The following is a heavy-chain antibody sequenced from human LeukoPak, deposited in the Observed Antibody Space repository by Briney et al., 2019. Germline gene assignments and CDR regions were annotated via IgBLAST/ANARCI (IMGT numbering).Heavy chain of an antibody. CDR1: GFALSSYE. D-gene: IGHD5-12*01. CDR3: ARDPSGRGYGDA. Sequence: GGSLRLSCAASGFALSSYEMNWVRQAPGKGLEWVSYITSSGSTTYYADSVKGRFTISRDNAKNSLYLQMNSLRVEDTAVYYCARDPSGRGYGDAWGQGTLVTVSS. CDR2: ITSSGSTT. J-gene: IGHJ5*02. V-gene: IGHV3-48*03.